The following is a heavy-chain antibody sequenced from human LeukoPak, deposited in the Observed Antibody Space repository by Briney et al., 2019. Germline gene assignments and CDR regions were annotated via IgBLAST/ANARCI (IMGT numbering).Heavy chain of an antibody. CDR1: GFTFSSYR. V-gene: IGHV3-48*01. CDR3: ARHQSMRQWLVSPYYYGMDV. CDR2: ISSSSSTI. J-gene: IGHJ6*02. D-gene: IGHD6-19*01. Sequence: TGGSLRLSCAASGFTFSSYRMNWVRQAPGKGLEWVSYISSSSSTIYYADSVKGRFTISRDNAKNSLYLQMNSLRAADTAVYYCARHQSMRQWLVSPYYYGMDVWGQGTTVTVSS.